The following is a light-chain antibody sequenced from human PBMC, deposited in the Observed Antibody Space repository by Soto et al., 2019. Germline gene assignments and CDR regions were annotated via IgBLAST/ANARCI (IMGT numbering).Light chain of an antibody. Sequence: QSVLTQPPSASGTPGQRVTISCSGSSSNIGSNTVNWYQQLPGTAPKLLIYSNNQRPSGVPDRFSGSKSGTSASLAISGLQSEDEADYYCAAWDDSLNGPVVFGVGTKLTVL. CDR1: SSNIGSNT. CDR2: SNN. CDR3: AAWDDSLNGPVV. V-gene: IGLV1-44*01. J-gene: IGLJ2*01.